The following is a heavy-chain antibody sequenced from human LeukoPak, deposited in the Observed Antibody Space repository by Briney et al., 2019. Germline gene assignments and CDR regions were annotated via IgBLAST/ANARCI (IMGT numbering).Heavy chain of an antibody. CDR1: GFTFSSYG. CDR3: AKSGYYGSGSEPFDY. V-gene: IGHV3-30*18. D-gene: IGHD3-10*01. Sequence: QPGGSLRLSCAASGFTFSSYGMHWVRQAPGKGLECVAVISYDGSNKYYADSVKGRFTISRDNSKNTLYLQMNSLRAEDTAVYYCAKSGYYGSGSEPFDYWGQGTLVTVSS. CDR2: ISYDGSNK. J-gene: IGHJ4*02.